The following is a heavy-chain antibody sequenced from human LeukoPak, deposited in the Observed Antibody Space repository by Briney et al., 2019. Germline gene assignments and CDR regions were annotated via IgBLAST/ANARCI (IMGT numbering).Heavy chain of an antibody. V-gene: IGHV4-59*01. D-gene: IGHD3-22*01. CDR3: AVYDSSGFLDY. Sequence: SETLSLTCTVSGGSISPYFWSWMRQTPGKGLEWIGYISYTGSTNYNPALKSRVTISVDTSKNQFSLQLTSVTAADTAVYYCAVYDSSGFLDYWGQGTLVSVFS. J-gene: IGHJ4*02. CDR2: ISYTGST. CDR1: GGSISPYF.